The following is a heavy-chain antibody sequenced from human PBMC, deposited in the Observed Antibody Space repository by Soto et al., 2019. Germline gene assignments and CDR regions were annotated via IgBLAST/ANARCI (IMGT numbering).Heavy chain of an antibody. CDR2: IYYSGST. D-gene: IGHD3-10*01. V-gene: IGHV4-30-4*01. J-gene: IGHJ4*02. Sequence: PSAPLSLTCTVSGCSISSGDYYWSWISQPPGKGLEWIGYIYYSGSTYYNPSLKSRVTISVDTSKNQFSLKLSSVTAADTAVYYCASGFMVRGVIGAQIDYWGQGTLVTVSS. CDR1: GCSISSGDYY. CDR3: ASGFMVRGVIGAQIDY.